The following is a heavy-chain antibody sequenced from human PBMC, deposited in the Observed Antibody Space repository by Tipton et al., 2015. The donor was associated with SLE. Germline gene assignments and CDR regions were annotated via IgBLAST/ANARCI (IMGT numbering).Heavy chain of an antibody. V-gene: IGHV4-34*01. CDR2: INHSGST. J-gene: IGHJ4*02. CDR1: GGSFSGYY. CDR3: ARGRTAAGRALNY. D-gene: IGHD6-13*01. Sequence: TLSLTCAVYGGSFSGYYWSWIRQPPGKGLEWIGEINHSGSTNYNPSLKSRVTISVDTSKNQFSLKLSSVTAAVTAVYYCARGRTAAGRALNYWGQGTLVTVSS.